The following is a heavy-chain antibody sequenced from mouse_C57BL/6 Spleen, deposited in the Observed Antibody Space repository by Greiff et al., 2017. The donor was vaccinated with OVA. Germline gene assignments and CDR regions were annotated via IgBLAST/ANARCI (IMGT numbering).Heavy chain of an antibody. CDR1: GFTFSDYG. CDR2: ISSGSSTI. D-gene: IGHD2-10*01. Sequence: EVKLVESGGGLVKPGGSLKLSCAASGFTFSDYGMHWVRQAPEKGLEWVAYISSGSSTIYYADTVKGRFTISRDNAKNTLFLQMTSLRSEDTAMYYCARSGAYYPNYFDYWGQGTTLTVSS. V-gene: IGHV5-17*01. J-gene: IGHJ2*01. CDR3: ARSGAYYPNYFDY.